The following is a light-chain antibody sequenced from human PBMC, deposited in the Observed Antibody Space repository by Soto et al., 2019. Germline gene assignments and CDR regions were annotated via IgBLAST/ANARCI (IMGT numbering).Light chain of an antibody. CDR3: SAWDDSLSGLV. CDR2: RDN. J-gene: IGLJ2*01. CDR1: SSNIGSNY. Sequence: QSVLTQPPSASGTPGQRVTISCSGSSSNIGSNYVYWFQQLPGTAPKLLIHRDNQRPSGVPDRLSGSKSGTSASLAISGLRSEDEADYYCSAWDDSLSGLVFGGGT. V-gene: IGLV1-47*01.